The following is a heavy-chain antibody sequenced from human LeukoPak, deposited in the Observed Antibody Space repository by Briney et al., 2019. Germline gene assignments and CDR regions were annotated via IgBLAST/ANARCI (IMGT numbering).Heavy chain of an antibody. Sequence: SETLSLTCTVSGASISSTSYHWGWIRQPPGKGLEWIGNIYYSGSTYYNPSLKSRVTISVDTSKNQFSLKLSSVTAADTAVYYCVRGVRIWGQGTMVTVSS. V-gene: IGHV4-39*01. CDR2: IYYSGST. CDR1: GASISSTSYH. J-gene: IGHJ3*02. CDR3: VRGVRI. D-gene: IGHD3-10*01.